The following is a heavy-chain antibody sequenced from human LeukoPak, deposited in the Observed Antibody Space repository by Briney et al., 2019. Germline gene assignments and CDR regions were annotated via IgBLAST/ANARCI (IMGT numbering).Heavy chain of an antibody. D-gene: IGHD2-21*02. V-gene: IGHV4-39*07. CDR3: ARYRNCGSDCYDAFDI. CDR1: SGSIRSSSHY. Sequence: SETLSLTCTASSGSIRSSSHYWVWIRQPPGKGLEWIGGIYHRGSTYYNPSLKSRVTISVDTSKNQFSLKLNSVTAADTAVYYCARYRNCGSDCYDAFDIWGQGTMVTVSS. CDR2: IYHRGST. J-gene: IGHJ3*02.